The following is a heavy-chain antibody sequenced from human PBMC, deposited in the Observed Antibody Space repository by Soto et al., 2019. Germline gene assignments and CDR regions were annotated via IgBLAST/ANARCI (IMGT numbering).Heavy chain of an antibody. Sequence: VSVKVSCKASGYTFTSYDINWVRQATGQGLEWMGWMNPNSGNTGYAQKFQGRVTMTRNTSISTAYMELSSLRSEDTAVYYCARGPPSSSPIDYWGQGTLVTVSS. V-gene: IGHV1-8*01. CDR1: GYTFTSYD. CDR2: MNPNSGNT. CDR3: ARGPPSSSPIDY. D-gene: IGHD6-13*01. J-gene: IGHJ4*02.